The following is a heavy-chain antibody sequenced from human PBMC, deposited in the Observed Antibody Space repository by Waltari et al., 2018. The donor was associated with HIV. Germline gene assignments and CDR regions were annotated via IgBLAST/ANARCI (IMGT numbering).Heavy chain of an antibody. CDR3: ARAGRGIQSFDY. CDR2: IYTTGST. Sequence: QVQLQESGPGLVKPSQTLSLTCTVSGGSISSGSYYWSWIRPPAGKGLEWIGGIYTTGSTNYNPSRKRRFTISVDTSKNQFSLKLSSVTAADTAVYYCARAGRGIQSFDYWGQGTLVTVSS. V-gene: IGHV4-61*02. CDR1: GGSISSGSYY. J-gene: IGHJ4*02.